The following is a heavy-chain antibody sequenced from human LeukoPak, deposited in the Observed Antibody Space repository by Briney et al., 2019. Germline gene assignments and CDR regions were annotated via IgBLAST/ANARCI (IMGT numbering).Heavy chain of an antibody. V-gene: IGHV1-2*04. CDR2: INPNSGGT. CDR1: GYTFTGYY. J-gene: IGHJ4*02. CDR3: ARGRWWELPTPFDY. Sequence: ASVKVSCKASGYTFTGYYMHWVRQAPGQGLEWMGWINPNSGGTNYAQKFQGWVTMTRDTSISTAYMELSRLRSDDTAVYYCARGRWWELPTPFDYWGQGTLVTVSS. D-gene: IGHD1-26*01.